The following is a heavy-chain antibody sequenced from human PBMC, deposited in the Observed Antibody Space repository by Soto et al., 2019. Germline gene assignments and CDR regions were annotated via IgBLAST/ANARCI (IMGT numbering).Heavy chain of an antibody. Sequence: PSQTLSLTCAISGDSVSSNSAAWNWIRQSPSRGLGWLGRTFYRSKWYNDYAESVKSRITINPDTSKNQFSLQLNSVTPEDTAVYYCARESTMVRGVINPLDYWGQGTLVTVSS. V-gene: IGHV6-1*01. CDR2: TFYRSKWYN. CDR3: ARESTMVRGVINPLDY. D-gene: IGHD3-10*01. CDR1: GDSVSSNSAA. J-gene: IGHJ4*02.